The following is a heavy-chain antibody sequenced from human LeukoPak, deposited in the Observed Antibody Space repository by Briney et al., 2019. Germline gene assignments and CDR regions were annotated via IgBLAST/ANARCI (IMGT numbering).Heavy chain of an antibody. CDR2: IIPIFGTA. CDR3: ASPPGCGGDCYSGYFQH. D-gene: IGHD2-21*02. CDR1: GGTFSSYA. V-gene: IGHV1-69*13. J-gene: IGHJ1*01. Sequence: SVKVSCKASGGTFSSYAISWVRQAPGQGLEWMGGIIPIFGTANYAQKFQGRVTITPDESTSTAYMELSSLRSEDAAVYYCASPPGCGGDCYSGYFQHWGQGTLVTVSS.